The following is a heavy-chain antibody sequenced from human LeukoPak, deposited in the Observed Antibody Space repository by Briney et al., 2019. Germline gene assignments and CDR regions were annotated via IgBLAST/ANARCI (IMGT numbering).Heavy chain of an antibody. J-gene: IGHJ4*02. CDR1: GFTFGSYA. V-gene: IGHV3-23*01. CDR3: AKEIPYGIVVVPAATD. Sequence: PGGSLRLSCAASGFTFGSYAMSWVRQAPGKGREWVSAISGSGGSTYYADSVKGRFTISRDNSKNTLYLQMNSLRAEDTAVYYCAKEIPYGIVVVPAATDWGQGTLVTVSS. CDR2: ISGSGGST. D-gene: IGHD2-2*01.